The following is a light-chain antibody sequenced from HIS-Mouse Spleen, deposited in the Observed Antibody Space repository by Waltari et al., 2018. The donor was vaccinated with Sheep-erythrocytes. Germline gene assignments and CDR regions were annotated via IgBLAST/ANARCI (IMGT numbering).Light chain of an antibody. CDR1: SSDVGRYNL. Sequence: QSALTQPASVSGSPGQSITISCTGTSSDVGRYNLVSWYQQHPGKAPKLMIYEGSKRPSGVSNRFAGSKSGNKASLTISGLQAEDEADYYCCSYAGSSTPWVFGGGTKLTVL. J-gene: IGLJ3*02. CDR3: CSYAGSSTPWV. CDR2: EGS. V-gene: IGLV2-23*01.